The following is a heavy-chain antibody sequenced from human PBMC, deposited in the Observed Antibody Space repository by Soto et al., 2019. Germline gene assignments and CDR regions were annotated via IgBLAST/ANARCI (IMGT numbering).Heavy chain of an antibody. CDR2: IIPIFGTA. Sequence: ASVKVSCKASGGTFRSYAISWVLQAPGQGLEWMGGIIPIFGTANYAQKFQGRVTITADESTSTAYMELSSLRSEDTAVYYCARLMVYAITNYYGMDVWGQGTTVTVSS. D-gene: IGHD2-8*01. J-gene: IGHJ6*02. CDR1: GGTFRSYA. V-gene: IGHV1-69*13. CDR3: ARLMVYAITNYYGMDV.